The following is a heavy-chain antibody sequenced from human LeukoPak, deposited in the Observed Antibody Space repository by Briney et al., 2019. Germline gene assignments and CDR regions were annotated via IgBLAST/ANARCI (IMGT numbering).Heavy chain of an antibody. Sequence: ASVKVSCKASGFTFTSSAITWVRQAPGQGLEWMGWISPYNGNTNYAQRLQCRVTMTTDTSTSTAYMELRGLRSDDTAVYYCARSTDVVVFTVQRVWVYFDYWGQGTLVTVSS. CDR2: ISPYNGNT. CDR1: GFTFTSSA. D-gene: IGHD2-15*01. CDR3: ARSTDVVVFTVQRVWVYFDY. J-gene: IGHJ4*02. V-gene: IGHV1-18*01.